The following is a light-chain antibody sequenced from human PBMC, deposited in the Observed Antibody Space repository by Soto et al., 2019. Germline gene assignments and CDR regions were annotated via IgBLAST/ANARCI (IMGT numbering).Light chain of an antibody. CDR3: QQRDTCPTS. V-gene: IGKV3-11*01. CDR2: DAS. Sequence: VLTPYPAPLSLSPGERATLSCLASQSVSRYLAWYQQKPGQAPRFLMFDASNRATGVPARFSGSGSGTDCTLTISSLEPEDFAVYYCQQRDTCPTSFGQGTRLEIK. CDR1: QSVSRY. J-gene: IGKJ5*01.